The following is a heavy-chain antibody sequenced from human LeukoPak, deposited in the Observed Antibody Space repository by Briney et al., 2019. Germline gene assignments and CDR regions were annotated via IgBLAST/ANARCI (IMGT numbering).Heavy chain of an antibody. CDR1: GFTFYDYA. J-gene: IGHJ3*02. D-gene: IGHD1-26*01. V-gene: IGHV3-9*01. Sequence: GGGLRLSCSASGFTFYDYAMHLVRQAPGEGLGLVSGISWNSGSIGYADSAKGRFTISRDNAKNSLYLQMNSLRAEDTALYYCAKDGGSYNLYAFNIWGQGTMVTVSS. CDR3: AKDGGSYNLYAFNI. CDR2: ISWNSGSI.